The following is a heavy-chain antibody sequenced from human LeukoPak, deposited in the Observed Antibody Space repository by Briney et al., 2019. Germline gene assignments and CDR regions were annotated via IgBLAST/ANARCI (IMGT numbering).Heavy chain of an antibody. CDR2: INHSGST. CDR1: GGSFSGYY. J-gene: IGHJ4*02. Sequence: SETLSLTCAVYGGSFSGYYWSWIRQPPGKGLEWIGEINHSGSTNYNPSLKSRVTISVDTSKNQFSLKLSSVTAADTAVYYCARTQGGSTYYDFWSGYYNFDYWGQGTLVTVSS. V-gene: IGHV4-34*01. D-gene: IGHD3-3*01. CDR3: ARTQGGSTYYDFWSGYYNFDY.